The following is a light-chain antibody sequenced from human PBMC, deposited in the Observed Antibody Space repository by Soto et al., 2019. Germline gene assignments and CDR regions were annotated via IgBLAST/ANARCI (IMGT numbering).Light chain of an antibody. CDR1: SSDVGGYNF. CDR2: NVI. V-gene: IGLV2-11*01. J-gene: IGLJ1*01. Sequence: QSVMTQPRLVSGSPGQSVTISCTGTSSDVGGYNFVSWYQHHPGKAPKLMIYNVIQRPSGVPDRFSASKSGNTASLTISGLQAEDEADYYCCSYAGSYTYVFGTGTKLTVL. CDR3: CSYAGSYTYV.